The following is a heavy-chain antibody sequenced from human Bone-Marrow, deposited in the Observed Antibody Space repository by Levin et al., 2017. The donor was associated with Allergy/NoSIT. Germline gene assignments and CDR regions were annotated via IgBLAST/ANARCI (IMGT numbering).Heavy chain of an antibody. CDR2: ISSDGKTQ. V-gene: IGHV3-30*04. J-gene: IGHJ4*02. CDR1: GFHFSSYA. Sequence: AGGSLRLSCAASGFHFSSYAMNWARLTPGKGLEWVAVISSDGKTQYYADPVKGRFTVSRDNSRNVLYLHMTSLRPEDTSIYFCARVPLTTVITYYFDYWGQGNLVTVSS. CDR3: ARVPLTTVITYYFDY. D-gene: IGHD4-23*01.